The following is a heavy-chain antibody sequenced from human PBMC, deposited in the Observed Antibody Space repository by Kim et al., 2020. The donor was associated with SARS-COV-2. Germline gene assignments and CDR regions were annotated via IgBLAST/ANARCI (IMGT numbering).Heavy chain of an antibody. Sequence: SETLSLTCTVSGGSISSSSYYWGWIRQPPGKGLEWIGCIYYSGSTYYNPSLKSRVTISVDTSKNQFSLKLSSVTAADTAVYYCARHPESTLTIFGDVIRHPFDDWGQGTLVTVSS. CDR1: GGSISSSSYY. J-gene: IGHJ4*02. CDR3: ARHPESTLTIFGDVIRHPFDD. CDR2: IYYSGST. D-gene: IGHD3-3*01. V-gene: IGHV4-39*01.